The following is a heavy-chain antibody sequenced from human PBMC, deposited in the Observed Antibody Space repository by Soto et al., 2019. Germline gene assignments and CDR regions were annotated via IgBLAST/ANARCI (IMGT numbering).Heavy chain of an antibody. D-gene: IGHD3-10*01. J-gene: IGHJ6*02. V-gene: IGHV3-66*01. CDR3: ARDMVRAMDV. CDR2: IYSGGST. Sequence: GGSLGLSCAASGFTVSSNYMSWVRQAPGKGLEWVSVIYSGGSTYYADSVKGRFTISRDNSKNTLYLQMNSLRAEDTAVYYCARDMVRAMDVWGQGTTVTVSS. CDR1: GFTVSSNY.